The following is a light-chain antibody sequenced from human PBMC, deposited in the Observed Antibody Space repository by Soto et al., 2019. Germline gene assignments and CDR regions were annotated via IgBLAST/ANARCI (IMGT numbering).Light chain of an antibody. V-gene: IGKV3-20*01. Sequence: EIVLTQSPGTLSLSPGERATLSCRASQSVSSSYLAWYQQKPGQAPRLLIYGASSRATGIPDRFSGSGSGTDFTLTISSLQSADSAVYYCQQYSNWPPFTFGQGTRLEIK. CDR3: QQYSNWPPFT. J-gene: IGKJ5*01. CDR1: QSVSSSY. CDR2: GAS.